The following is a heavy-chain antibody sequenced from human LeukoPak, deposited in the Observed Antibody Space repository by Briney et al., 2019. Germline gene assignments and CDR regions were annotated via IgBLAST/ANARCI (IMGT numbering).Heavy chain of an antibody. D-gene: IGHD1-14*01. CDR2: VSDDGNNQ. Sequence: GGSLRLSCAASGFPFSNFALHWVRQAPGKGLEWVAVVSDDGNNQFYADSVKGRFTISRDNSKNTVSLRMNSLRAEDTAVYFCTLEYNNSGFDYWGQGTLVTVSS. J-gene: IGHJ4*02. CDR3: TLEYNNSGFDY. V-gene: IGHV3-30-3*01. CDR1: GFPFSNFA.